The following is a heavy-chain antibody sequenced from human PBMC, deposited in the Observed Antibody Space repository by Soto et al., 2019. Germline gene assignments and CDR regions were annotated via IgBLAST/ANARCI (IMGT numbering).Heavy chain of an antibody. J-gene: IGHJ3*01. V-gene: IGHV4-31*02. CDR2: IYDTETA. CDR1: GGSVSSGGYY. Sequence: QVQLQESGPGLVKPSQTLSLTCSVSGGSVSSGGYYWNWIRQLPGKGLEWIGYIYDTETAYYNPSLKSRPSISLDTSKNPCSLTLNSVTPADTAVYYCARENFGAVVHDAFDLWGQGTVVTVSS. D-gene: IGHD3-3*01. CDR3: ARENFGAVVHDAFDL.